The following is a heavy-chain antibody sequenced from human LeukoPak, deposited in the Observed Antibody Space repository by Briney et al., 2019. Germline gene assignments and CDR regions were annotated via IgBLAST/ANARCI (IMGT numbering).Heavy chain of an antibody. J-gene: IGHJ4*02. CDR2: INHSGST. Sequence: SETLSLTCAVYGGSFSGYYWSWIRQPPGKGLEWIGEINHSGSTNYNPSLKSRVTISVDTSKNQFSLKLSSVTAADTAVYYCASRGYYFDCWGQGTLVTVSS. CDR3: ASRGYYFDC. D-gene: IGHD3-10*01. CDR1: GGSFSGYY. V-gene: IGHV4-34*01.